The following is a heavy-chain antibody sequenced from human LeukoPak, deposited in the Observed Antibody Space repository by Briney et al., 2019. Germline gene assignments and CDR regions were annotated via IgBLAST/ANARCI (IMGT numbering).Heavy chain of an antibody. CDR3: ARDAYQVAGSTLNDY. V-gene: IGHV3-48*03. D-gene: IGHD3-16*01. Sequence: GGSLRLSCAASGFTFSSYEMNWVRQAPGKGLEWVSYISSSGSTIYYADSVKGRFTISRDNAKNSLYLQMNSLRAEDMAVYYCARDAYQVAGSTLNDYWGQGTLVTVSS. J-gene: IGHJ4*02. CDR2: ISSSGSTI. CDR1: GFTFSSYE.